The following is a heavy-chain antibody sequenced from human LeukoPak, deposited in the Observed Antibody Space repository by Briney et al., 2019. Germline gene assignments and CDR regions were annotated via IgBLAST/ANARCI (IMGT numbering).Heavy chain of an antibody. Sequence: ASVTVSCKASGYTFTSYGISWVRQAPGQGLEWMGWISAYNGNTNYAQKLQGRVTMTTDTSTSTAYMELRSLRSDDTAVYYCARDAPYYDSSGYYYDDAFDIWGQGTMVTVSS. V-gene: IGHV1-18*01. CDR1: GYTFTSYG. D-gene: IGHD3-22*01. CDR3: ARDAPYYDSSGYYYDDAFDI. J-gene: IGHJ3*02. CDR2: ISAYNGNT.